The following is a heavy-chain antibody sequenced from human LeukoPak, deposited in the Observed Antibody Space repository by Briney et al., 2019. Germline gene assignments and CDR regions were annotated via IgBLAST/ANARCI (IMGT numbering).Heavy chain of an antibody. Sequence: GGPLRLSCAAPGYTFSSFSINWVRQAPGKGLEWVSSISVRSNYIYYADSVRGRFSISRDDARNSLYLQMDSLRGDDTAVYYCARLRRNSDSSGYYYYYDYWGQGTLVTVSS. V-gene: IGHV3-21*01. CDR3: ARLRRNSDSSGYYYYYDY. D-gene: IGHD3-22*01. CDR2: ISVRSNYI. J-gene: IGHJ4*02. CDR1: GYTFSSFS.